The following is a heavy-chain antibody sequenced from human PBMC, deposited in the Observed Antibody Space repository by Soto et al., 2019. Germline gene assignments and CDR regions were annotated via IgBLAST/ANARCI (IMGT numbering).Heavy chain of an antibody. CDR3: AKGTYSNRFGAHWFDP. V-gene: IGHV3-23*01. Sequence: VQLLESGGGLVQPGGSLRLSCAASGFTFSSYAMTWVRQAPGKGLEWVSAISGSGGNTYYADSVKGRFTISRDNXKXXVYLQMKSLRDEATAVYYCAKGTYSNRFGAHWFDPWGQGTLVTVSS. D-gene: IGHD1-26*01. J-gene: IGHJ5*02. CDR2: ISGSGGNT. CDR1: GFTFSSYA.